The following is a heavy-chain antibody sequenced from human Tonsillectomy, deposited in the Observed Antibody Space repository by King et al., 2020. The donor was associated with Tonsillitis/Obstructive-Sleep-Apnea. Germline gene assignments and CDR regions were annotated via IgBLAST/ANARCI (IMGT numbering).Heavy chain of an antibody. Sequence: VQLVESGGGLVQPGGSLRLSCVASGFTFSSYWMSGVRQAPGKGLEWVANIKQDGSEKYYVDSVKGRFTISRDNAKNSLYLQMHSLRAEDTAVYYCARDDYGGNSNYWGQGTLVTVSS. D-gene: IGHD4-23*01. V-gene: IGHV3-7*04. CDR2: IKQDGSEK. J-gene: IGHJ4*02. CDR1: GFTFSSYW. CDR3: ARDDYGGNSNY.